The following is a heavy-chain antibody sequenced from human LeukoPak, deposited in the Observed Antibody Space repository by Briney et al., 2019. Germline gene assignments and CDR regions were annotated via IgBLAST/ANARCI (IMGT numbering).Heavy chain of an antibody. V-gene: IGHV1-2*02. CDR2: INPNSGGT. CDR1: GYTFTSYY. Sequence: VASVKVSCKASGYTFTSYYMHWVRQAPGQGLEWMGWINPNSGGTNYAQKFQGRVTMTRDTSISTAYMELSRLRSDDTAVYYCAREGWFGESDCKAFDIWGQGTMVTVSS. CDR3: AREGWFGESDCKAFDI. D-gene: IGHD3-10*01. J-gene: IGHJ3*02.